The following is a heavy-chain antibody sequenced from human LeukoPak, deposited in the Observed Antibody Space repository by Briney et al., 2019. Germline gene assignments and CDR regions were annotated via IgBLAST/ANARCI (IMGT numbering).Heavy chain of an antibody. Sequence: GRSLRLSCAASGFTFYDYAMHWVRQAPGKGREWGSVISWNSGSIGYADSVKGRFTISRDNATNSLYLQMNSLRAEDMSLYYCAKEYLVRGDYPRDAFDIWGQGTMVTVSS. J-gene: IGHJ3*02. CDR1: GFTFYDYA. V-gene: IGHV3-9*03. CDR2: ISWNSGSI. CDR3: AKEYLVRGDYPRDAFDI. D-gene: IGHD4-17*01.